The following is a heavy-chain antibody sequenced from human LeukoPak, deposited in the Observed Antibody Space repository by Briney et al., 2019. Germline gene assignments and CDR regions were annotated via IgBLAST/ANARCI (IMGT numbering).Heavy chain of an antibody. Sequence: PGGSLRLSCAASGFTFNNYAMHWVRQAPGKGLEWVAVVSYDGSNTYYPDSVKGRFTISRDNSKNTLYLQMDSLRPEDTAVYYCARDFSSGSYSYYYGMDVWGQGTTVTVSS. CDR1: GFTFNNYA. CDR2: VSYDGSNT. J-gene: IGHJ6*02. D-gene: IGHD6-19*01. CDR3: ARDFSSGSYSYYYGMDV. V-gene: IGHV3-30*04.